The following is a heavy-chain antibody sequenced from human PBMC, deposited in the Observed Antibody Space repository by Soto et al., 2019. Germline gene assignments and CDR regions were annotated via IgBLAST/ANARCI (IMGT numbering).Heavy chain of an antibody. CDR2: INSDGNST. J-gene: IGHJ4*02. CDR1: GFTFSPFW. CDR3: ARGSNHFDY. Sequence: EVQLVESGGGLVQPGGSLRLSCAASGFTFSPFWMHCVRQVPGKGPVWVSRINSDGNSTSYADSVKGRFTISRDNAKNTLYLQRNSLRAEDTAVYYCARGSNHFDYWGQGTLVTVSS. D-gene: IGHD4-4*01. V-gene: IGHV3-74*01.